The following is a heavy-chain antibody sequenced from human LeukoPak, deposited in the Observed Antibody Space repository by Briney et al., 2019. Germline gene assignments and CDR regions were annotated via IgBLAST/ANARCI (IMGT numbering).Heavy chain of an antibody. D-gene: IGHD6-13*01. CDR2: ISYDGSNK. V-gene: IGHV3-30*18. CDR3: AKEASGYSSSWYFDY. Sequence: GGSLRLSCAASGFTFSSYGMHWVRQAPGKGLEWVAVISYDGSNKYYADSVMGRFTISRDNSKNTLYLQMNSLRAEDTAVYYCAKEASGYSSSWYFDYWGQGTLVTVSS. J-gene: IGHJ4*02. CDR1: GFTFSSYG.